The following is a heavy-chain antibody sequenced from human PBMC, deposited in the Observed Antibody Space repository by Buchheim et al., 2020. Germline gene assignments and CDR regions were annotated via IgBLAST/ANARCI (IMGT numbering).Heavy chain of an antibody. D-gene: IGHD6-6*01. J-gene: IGHJ4*02. CDR2: IRQDGREK. CDR3: ARGSGVRRSYSDLPPSSYFDY. V-gene: IGHV3-7*01. Sequence: EVQLVESGGGLVQPGGSLRLSCSASGFIFSKFWMSGVRQAPGEGLGWVANIRQDGREKYNVDSVKGRFIISRDTDLNSLYLQMKSLSAEDTAVYYCARGSGVRRSYSDLPPSSYFDYWGQGSL. CDR1: GFIFSKFW.